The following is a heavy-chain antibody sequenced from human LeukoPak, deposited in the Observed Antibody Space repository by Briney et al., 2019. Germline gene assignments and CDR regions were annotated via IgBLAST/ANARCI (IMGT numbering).Heavy chain of an antibody. CDR3: ARTWAAPYYYYYYMDV. V-gene: IGHV4-39*01. CDR2: IYYSGST. D-gene: IGHD1-26*01. Sequence: PSETLSLTCTVSGGSISSSSYYWGWIRQPPGKGLEWIGSIYYSGSTYYNPSLKSRVTISVGTSKNQFSLKLSSVTAADTAVYYCARTWAAPYYYYYYMDVWGKGTTVTVSS. J-gene: IGHJ6*03. CDR1: GGSISSSSYY.